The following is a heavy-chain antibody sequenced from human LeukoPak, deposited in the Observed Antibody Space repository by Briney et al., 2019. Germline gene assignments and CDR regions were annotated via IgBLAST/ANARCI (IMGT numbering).Heavy chain of an antibody. D-gene: IGHD3-22*01. CDR3: ARTYDSSGSDAFDI. Sequence: PGGSLRLSCAASGFTFGDYYMSWIRQAPGKGLEWVSYISSSGSTIYYADSVKGRFTISGDNAKNSLYLQMNSLRAEDTAVYYCARTYDSSGSDAFDIWGQGTMVTVSS. CDR1: GFTFGDYY. CDR2: ISSSGSTI. J-gene: IGHJ3*02. V-gene: IGHV3-11*04.